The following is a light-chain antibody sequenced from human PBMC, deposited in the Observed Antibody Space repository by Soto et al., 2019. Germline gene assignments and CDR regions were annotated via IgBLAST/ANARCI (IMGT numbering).Light chain of an antibody. V-gene: IGLV1-44*01. CDR2: SNN. Sequence: QSVLTQPPSASGTPGQRVTISCSGSSSNIGSNTVNWYQQLPGTAPKLLIYSNNQRPSGVPDRFSGSKSGTSASLAISGLQSEDEADYYCAAWDDSLNANYVFGTGTKVTVL. J-gene: IGLJ1*01. CDR1: SSNIGSNT. CDR3: AAWDDSLNANYV.